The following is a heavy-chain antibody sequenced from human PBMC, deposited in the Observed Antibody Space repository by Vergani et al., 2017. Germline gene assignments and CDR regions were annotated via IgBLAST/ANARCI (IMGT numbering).Heavy chain of an antibody. Sequence: EVQLLESGGGLVQPGGSLRLSCAASGFTFSSYAMSWVRQAPGKGLEWVSAISGSGGSTYYADSVKGRFTFSRDNSKNTLYLQMNSLRAEDTAVYYCASRYCSSTSCRANFDYWGQGTLVTVSS. J-gene: IGHJ4*02. V-gene: IGHV3-23*01. CDR1: GFTFSSYA. CDR2: ISGSGGST. CDR3: ASRYCSSTSCRANFDY. D-gene: IGHD2-2*01.